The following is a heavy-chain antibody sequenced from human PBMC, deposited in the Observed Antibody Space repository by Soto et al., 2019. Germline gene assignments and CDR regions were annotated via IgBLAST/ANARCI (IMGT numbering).Heavy chain of an antibody. J-gene: IGHJ4*01. V-gene: IGHV3-48*03. Sequence: VESGGGLVQPGGSLRLSCVGSGFTLSSYEMNWVRQAPGKGLEWVAWISYSGSPTGHADSVKGRFTISRDNAKNSLYLQVNSLRAEDTAVYYCVRDRSLKVPTSIDYWGRGALVTVSS. D-gene: IGHD3-16*01. CDR1: GFTLSSYE. CDR3: VRDRSLKVPTSIDY. CDR2: ISYSGSPT.